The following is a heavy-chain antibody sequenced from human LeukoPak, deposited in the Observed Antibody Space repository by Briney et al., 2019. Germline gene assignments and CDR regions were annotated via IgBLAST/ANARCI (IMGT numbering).Heavy chain of an antibody. CDR1: RFTFSSYG. CDR2: ISSGNTM. V-gene: IGHV3-21*05. D-gene: IGHD6-19*01. J-gene: IGHJ4*02. CDR3: ARDGQQYSSIDY. Sequence: NSGGSLRLSCSASRFTFSSYGMNWVRQASGKGLEWVSYISSGNTMFYADSVKGRFTIARDNAKNSLYLQLNGLGAEDTAVYYCARDGQQYSSIDYWGQGTLVTLSS.